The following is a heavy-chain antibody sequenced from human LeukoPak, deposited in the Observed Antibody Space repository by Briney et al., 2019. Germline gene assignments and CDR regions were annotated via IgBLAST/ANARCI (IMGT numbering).Heavy chain of an antibody. Sequence: SVKVSCKASGYTFTSYDINWVRQATGQGLEWMGRIIPILGIANYAQKFQGRVTITADKSTSTAYMELSSLRSEDTAVYYCAIPYCGGDCYLYYYYYGMDVWGQGTTVTVSS. CDR2: IIPILGIA. J-gene: IGHJ6*02. CDR1: GYTFTSYD. CDR3: AIPYCGGDCYLYYYYYGMDV. V-gene: IGHV1-69*04. D-gene: IGHD2-21*02.